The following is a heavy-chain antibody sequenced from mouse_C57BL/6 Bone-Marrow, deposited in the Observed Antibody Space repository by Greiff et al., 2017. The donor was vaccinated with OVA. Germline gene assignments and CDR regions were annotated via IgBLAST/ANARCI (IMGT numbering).Heavy chain of an antibody. CDR1: GYAFTNYL. V-gene: IGHV1-54*01. CDR3: ARGVYYGSSYDAMDY. J-gene: IGHJ4*01. Sequence: VQLQQSGAELVRPGTSVKVSCKASGYAFTNYLIEWVKQRPGQGLEWIGVINPGSGGTNYNEKFKGKATLTADKSSSTAYMQLSSLTSEDSAVYFCARGVYYGSSYDAMDYWGQGTSVTVSS. D-gene: IGHD1-1*01. CDR2: INPGSGGT.